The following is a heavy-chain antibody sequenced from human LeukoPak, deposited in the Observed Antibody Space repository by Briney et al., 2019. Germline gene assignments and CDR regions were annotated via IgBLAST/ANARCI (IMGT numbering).Heavy chain of an antibody. CDR3: ARVGQQLVYYYYGMDV. CDR1: GYTFSSYG. J-gene: IGHJ6*02. Sequence: ASVTVSCKASGYTFSSYGINWVRQAPGQGLEWMGWISAYNGNINYAQKLQGRVTMTTDTSTSTAYMELRSLRSDDTAVYYCARVGQQLVYYYYGMDVWGQGTTVTVSS. CDR2: ISAYNGNI. V-gene: IGHV1-18*01. D-gene: IGHD6-13*01.